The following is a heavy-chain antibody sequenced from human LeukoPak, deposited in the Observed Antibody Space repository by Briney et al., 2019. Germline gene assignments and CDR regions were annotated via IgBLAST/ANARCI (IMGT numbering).Heavy chain of an antibody. J-gene: IGHJ6*02. V-gene: IGHV1-18*01. Sequence: ASVKVSCKASGYTFSSYGISWVRQVPGQGLEWMGWISPYNGHKNYAQKFQGRVTMTTDTSTSIAYMELRSLRSDDTAVYYCARILLTGYSPYGMDVWGQGTTVTVSS. D-gene: IGHD7-27*01. CDR3: ARILLTGYSPYGMDV. CDR1: GYTFSSYG. CDR2: ISPYNGHK.